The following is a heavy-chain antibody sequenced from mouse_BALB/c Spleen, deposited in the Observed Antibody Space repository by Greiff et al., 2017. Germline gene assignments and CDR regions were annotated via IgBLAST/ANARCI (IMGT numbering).Heavy chain of an antibody. CDR1: GYSITSDYA. Sequence: EVKLLESGPGLVKPSQSLSLTCTVTGYSITSDYAWNWIRQFPGNKLEWMGYISYSGSTSYNPSLKSRISITRDTSKNQFFLQLNSVTTEDTATYYCARSGPTIGTTAYWGQGTLVTVSA. D-gene: IGHD2-14*01. J-gene: IGHJ3*01. V-gene: IGHV3-2*02. CDR3: ARSGPTIGTTAY. CDR2: ISYSGST.